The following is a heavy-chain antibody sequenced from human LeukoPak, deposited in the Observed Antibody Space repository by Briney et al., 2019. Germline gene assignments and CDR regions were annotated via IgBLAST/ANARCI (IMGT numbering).Heavy chain of an antibody. D-gene: IGHD1-26*01. CDR2: IYSGGST. J-gene: IGHJ4*02. CDR3: VRDLGGRSGH. V-gene: IGHV3-53*01. Sequence: PGGSLRLSCAASGFTVSSNYMNWVRQAPGKGLEWVSVIYSGGSTYYADSVKGRFTISRDNSKNTLYLQMNSLRAEDTAVYYCVRDLGGRSGHWGQGTLVTVSS. CDR1: GFTVSSNY.